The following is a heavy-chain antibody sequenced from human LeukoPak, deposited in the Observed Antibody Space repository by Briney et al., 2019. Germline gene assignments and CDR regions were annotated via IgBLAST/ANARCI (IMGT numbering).Heavy chain of an antibody. Sequence: SETLSLTCTVSGGSISSSSYYWGWIRQPPGKGLGWIGSIYYTGSTYYNPSLKSRVTISVDTSKNQFSLKLSSVTAADTAVYYCARDCVAGGDCSNFDYWGQGTLVTVSS. CDR2: IYYTGST. D-gene: IGHD2-21*02. J-gene: IGHJ4*02. CDR1: GGSISSSSYY. V-gene: IGHV4-39*07. CDR3: ARDCVAGGDCSNFDY.